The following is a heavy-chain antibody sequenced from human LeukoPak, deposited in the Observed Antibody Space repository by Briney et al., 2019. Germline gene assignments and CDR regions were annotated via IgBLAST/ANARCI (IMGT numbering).Heavy chain of an antibody. CDR2: INPSGGST. Sequence: GASVKVSCKASGYTFTSYYMHWVRQAPGQGLEWMGIINPSGGSTSYAQKFQGRVTMTRDTSTSTVYMELSSLRSEDTAVYHCARDAVDRLYGYWGQGTLVTVSS. CDR1: GYTFTSYY. CDR3: ARDAVDRLYGY. D-gene: IGHD2/OR15-2a*01. V-gene: IGHV1-46*01. J-gene: IGHJ4*02.